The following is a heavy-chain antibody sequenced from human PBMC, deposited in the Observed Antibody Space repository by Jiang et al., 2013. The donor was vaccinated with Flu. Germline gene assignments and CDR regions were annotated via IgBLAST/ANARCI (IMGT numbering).Heavy chain of an antibody. CDR2: ISYDGSNK. V-gene: IGHV3-30-3*01. Sequence: PGKGLEWVAVISYDGSNKYYADSVKGRFTISRDNSKNTLYLQMNSLRAEDTAVYYCATLDTYRAFDIWGQGTMVTVSS. J-gene: IGHJ3*02. CDR3: ATLDTYRAFDI. D-gene: IGHD3-16*01.